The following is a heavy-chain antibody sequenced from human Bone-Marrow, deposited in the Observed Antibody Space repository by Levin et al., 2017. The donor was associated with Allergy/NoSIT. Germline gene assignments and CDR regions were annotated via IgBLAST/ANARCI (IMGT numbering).Heavy chain of an antibody. CDR2: ISFDGSEQ. V-gene: IGHV3-30*04. Sequence: SCAASGFTFNLYTMHWVRQTPGKGPEWVALISFDGSEQHYAASVKCRFIISRDNSKDTLYLQMNSLTPEDTAFYFCARFDRGVIPFDFWGQGSLVTVSS. CDR3: ARFDRGVIPFDF. D-gene: IGHD3-16*02. J-gene: IGHJ4*02. CDR1: GFTFNLYT.